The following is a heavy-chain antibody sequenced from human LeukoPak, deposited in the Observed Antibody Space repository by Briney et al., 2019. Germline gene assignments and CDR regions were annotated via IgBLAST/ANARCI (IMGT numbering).Heavy chain of an antibody. CDR2: VHYSGSI. CDR1: GGSISSSSYY. CDR3: ARGSRYFDL. V-gene: IGHV4-39*07. J-gene: IGHJ2*01. Sequence: SETLSLTCTVSGGSISSSSYYWAWIRQPPGKGLEWIGSVHYSGSIYYNPSLKSRATLSLDTSKNQFSLKLSSVTAADTAVYYCARGSRYFDLWGRGTLVTVSS.